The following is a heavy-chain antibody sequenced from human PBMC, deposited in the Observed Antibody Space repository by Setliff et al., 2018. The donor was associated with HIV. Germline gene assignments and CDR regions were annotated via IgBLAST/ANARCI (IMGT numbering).Heavy chain of an antibody. D-gene: IGHD2-15*01. J-gene: IGHJ4*02. V-gene: IGHV1-3*04. Sequence: GASVKVSCKASGGTFSSYAMHWVRQAPGQRLEWMGWINTVNGNTKYSQKFQGRVTITRYTSASTAYMDVTSLRSEDTAVYYCASSAYCSGGSCYSGAFDYWGQGTLVTVSS. CDR3: ASSAYCSGGSCYSGAFDY. CDR1: GGTFSSYA. CDR2: INTVNGNT.